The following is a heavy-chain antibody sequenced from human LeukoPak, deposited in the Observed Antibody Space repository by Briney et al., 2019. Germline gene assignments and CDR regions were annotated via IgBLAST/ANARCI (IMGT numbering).Heavy chain of an antibody. D-gene: IGHD6-13*01. CDR1: GFTFSRYA. J-gene: IGHJ4*02. V-gene: IGHV3-30*04. Sequence: GGSLTLSCPASGFTFSRYAMHWVRQAPGKGLEWVAVISYDGSNKYYADSVKGRFTISRDNSKNTLYLQMNSLRAEDTAVYYCARGETPIAAGGIRYWGQGTLVTVSS. CDR3: ARGETPIAAGGIRY. CDR2: ISYDGSNK.